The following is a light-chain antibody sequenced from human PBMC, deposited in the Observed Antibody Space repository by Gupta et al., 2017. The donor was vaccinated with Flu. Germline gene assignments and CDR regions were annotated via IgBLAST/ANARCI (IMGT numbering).Light chain of an antibody. J-gene: IGLJ1*01. Sequence: SALTQPASVSGSPGQSITIPCPGTSSDVGGYDYVSWYQQHPGKVPKLMIYEVTNRPSGVSHRFSGSKSGNTASLTISGLQAEDEANYYCSSYTSTTAYVFGTGTKVTVL. CDR3: SSYTSTTAYV. V-gene: IGLV2-14*01. CDR1: SSDVGGYDY. CDR2: EVT.